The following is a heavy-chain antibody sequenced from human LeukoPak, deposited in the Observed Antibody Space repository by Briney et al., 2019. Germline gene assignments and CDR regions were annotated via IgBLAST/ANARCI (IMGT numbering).Heavy chain of an antibody. V-gene: IGHV1-8*01. CDR3: AIWAADGRNFDY. CDR1: GYTFTSYD. D-gene: IGHD6-13*01. J-gene: IGHJ4*02. Sequence: GASVKVSCKASGYTFTSYDINWVRQATGQGLEWMGWMNPNSGNTGYAQKFQGRVTMTRNTSISTAYMELSSLRSEDTAVYYCAIWAADGRNFDYWGQGTLVTVSS. CDR2: MNPNSGNT.